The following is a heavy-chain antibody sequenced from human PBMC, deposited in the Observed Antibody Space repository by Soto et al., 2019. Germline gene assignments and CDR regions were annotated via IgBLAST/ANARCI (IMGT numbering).Heavy chain of an antibody. Sequence: QVQLQESGPGLVKPSGTLSLTCAVSGGFISSNNWWTWVRQSQGRGLEWIGEIHYTGRNNYNPSLTTRVTLPMYESRNQFSLKMTSVTAAATAVYFCARGITGAGALQDSFIHWGQGIRVTVSS. CDR1: GGFISSNNW. CDR2: IHYTGRN. CDR3: ARGITGAGALQDSFIH. J-gene: IGHJ4*02. V-gene: IGHV4-4*02. D-gene: IGHD7-27*01.